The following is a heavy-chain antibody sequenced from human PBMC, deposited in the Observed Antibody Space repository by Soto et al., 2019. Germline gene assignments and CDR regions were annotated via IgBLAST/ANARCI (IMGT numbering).Heavy chain of an antibody. J-gene: IGHJ5*02. CDR3: TRDASRDSSARGWFDP. CDR1: VFTFGSLN. D-gene: IGHD6-13*01. V-gene: IGHV3-21*01. Sequence: GWRRLSCAASVFTFGSLNMNWVRQAPGKGLERVSTLSTNSSYIYYTDALRGRFTISRDNAKNSLHLQMNSLRAEDRAVYYCTRDASRDSSARGWFDPWGPGTLVTVSS. CDR2: LSTNSSYI.